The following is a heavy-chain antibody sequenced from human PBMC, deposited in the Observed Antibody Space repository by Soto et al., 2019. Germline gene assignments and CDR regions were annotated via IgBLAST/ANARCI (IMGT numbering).Heavy chain of an antibody. CDR1: GFTFSSYA. Sequence: PGGSLRLSCAASGFTFSSYAMSWVRQAPGKGLEWVSAISGSGGSTYYADSVKGRFTISRDNSKNTLYLQMNSLRAEDTAVYYCAKDSPPNYDSSGYYYRYWGQGTLVTVSS. CDR2: ISGSGGST. V-gene: IGHV3-23*01. CDR3: AKDSPPNYDSSGYYYRY. J-gene: IGHJ4*02. D-gene: IGHD3-22*01.